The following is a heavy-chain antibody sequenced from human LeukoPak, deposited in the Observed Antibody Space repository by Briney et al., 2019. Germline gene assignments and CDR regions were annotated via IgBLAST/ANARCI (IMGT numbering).Heavy chain of an antibody. CDR2: IWYGGSKK. Sequence: GGSLRLSCAGSDFISDFIFSSYSMNWVRQAPGKGLEWVAVIWYGGSKKYYADSVKGRFTISRDNSKNTLYLQMNSLRAEDTAVYYCAKDHLGPVHSSGSFQHWGQGTLVTVSS. CDR1: DFISDFIFSSYS. J-gene: IGHJ1*01. V-gene: IGHV3-30*02. D-gene: IGHD6-19*01. CDR3: AKDHLGPVHSSGSFQH.